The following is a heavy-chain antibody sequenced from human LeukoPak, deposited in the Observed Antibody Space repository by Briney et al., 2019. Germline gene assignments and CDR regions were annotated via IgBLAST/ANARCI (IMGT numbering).Heavy chain of an antibody. Sequence: PGGSLRLSCAASGFTFSSYAMYWVRQAPGKGLEWVSAISGSGGSTYYADSVKGRFTISRDNSKNTLYLQMNSLRAEDTAVYYCAKASAMIVVVSKHFDYWGQGTLVTVSS. D-gene: IGHD3-22*01. J-gene: IGHJ4*02. CDR3: AKASAMIVVVSKHFDY. CDR1: GFTFSSYA. V-gene: IGHV3-23*01. CDR2: ISGSGGST.